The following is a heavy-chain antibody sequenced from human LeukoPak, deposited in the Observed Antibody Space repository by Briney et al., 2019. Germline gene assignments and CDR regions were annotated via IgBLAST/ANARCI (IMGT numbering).Heavy chain of an antibody. D-gene: IGHD6-19*01. Sequence: GGSLRLSCAASGFTFSSYAMSWVRQAPGKGLEWVSAVSGSGGSTYYADSVKGRFTISRDNSKNTLYLQMNSLRAEDTAVYYCAKDSPPTSSGWADAFDIWGQGTMVTVSS. CDR1: GFTFSSYA. CDR3: AKDSPPTSSGWADAFDI. CDR2: VSGSGGST. V-gene: IGHV3-23*01. J-gene: IGHJ3*02.